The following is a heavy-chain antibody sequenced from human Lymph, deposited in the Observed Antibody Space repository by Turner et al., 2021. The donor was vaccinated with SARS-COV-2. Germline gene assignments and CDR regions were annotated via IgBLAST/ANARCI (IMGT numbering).Heavy chain of an antibody. D-gene: IGHD3-3*01. CDR1: GFTFSSSG. V-gene: IGHV3-30*18. CDR2: ISYDGSNK. CDR3: AKVRSIFGVVIGGMDV. J-gene: IGHJ6*02. Sequence: QVQLVESGGGVVQPGRSLRLSCAASGFTFSSSGMHWVRQAPGKGLEWVAVISYDGSNKYYADSVKGRFTISRDNSKNTLYLQMNSLRAEDTAVYYCAKVRSIFGVVIGGMDVWGQGTTVTVSS.